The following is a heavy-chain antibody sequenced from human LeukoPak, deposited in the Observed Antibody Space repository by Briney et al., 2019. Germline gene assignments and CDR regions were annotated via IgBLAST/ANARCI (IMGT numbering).Heavy chain of an antibody. J-gene: IGHJ4*02. V-gene: IGHV3-9*03. D-gene: IGHD3-22*01. CDR3: AKGPIRYYDGSQYFDY. CDR1: GFTFDDYA. CDR2: ISWNSGSI. Sequence: PGRSLRLSCAASGFTFDDYAMHWVRQAPGKGLEWVSGISWNSGSIGYADSVKGRFTISRDNAKNSLYLQMNSLRAEDMALYYCAKGPIRYYDGSQYFDYWGQGTLVTVSS.